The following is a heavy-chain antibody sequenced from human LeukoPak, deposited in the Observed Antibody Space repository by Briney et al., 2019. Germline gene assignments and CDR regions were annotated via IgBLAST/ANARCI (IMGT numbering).Heavy chain of an antibody. D-gene: IGHD2-8*01. Sequence: PSETLSLTCAVSGVSISSGGYSWSWIRQPPGKGLEWIGYIYHSGSTYYNPSLKSRVTISVDRSKNQFSLKLSSVTAADTAVYCCAVSQDWYFDLWGRGTLVTVSS. CDR1: GVSISSGGYS. J-gene: IGHJ2*01. V-gene: IGHV4-30-2*01. CDR3: AVSQDWYFDL. CDR2: IYHSGST.